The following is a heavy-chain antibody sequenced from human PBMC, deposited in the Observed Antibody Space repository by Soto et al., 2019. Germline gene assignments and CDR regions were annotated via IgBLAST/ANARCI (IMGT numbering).Heavy chain of an antibody. Sequence: GGSLRLPCAASGFTYSSYSMNWVRQAPGKGLEWVSSISSSSTYIYYADSVKGRFTISRDNAKNSLYLHMSSLRVEDTAVYYCARKGAIGTTFVPWFDPWGQGTLVTVSS. CDR3: ARKGAIGTTFVPWFDP. CDR1: GFTYSSYS. V-gene: IGHV3-21*01. J-gene: IGHJ5*02. D-gene: IGHD1-7*01. CDR2: ISSSSTYI.